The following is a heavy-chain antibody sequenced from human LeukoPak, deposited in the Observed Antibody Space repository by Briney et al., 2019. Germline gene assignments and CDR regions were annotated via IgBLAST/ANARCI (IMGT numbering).Heavy chain of an antibody. D-gene: IGHD3-3*01. CDR1: GFTFSSYH. Sequence: GGSLRLSCVVSGFTFSSYHMNWVRQAPGKGLEWVSYISDSSTTIYYADSVKGRFTISRDNAKNSLYLQMNSLRAEDTAVYYCARDRGGAYDFWSGYYTGYFDYWGQGTLVPVSS. V-gene: IGHV3-48*01. J-gene: IGHJ4*02. CDR3: ARDRGGAYDFWSGYYTGYFDY. CDR2: ISDSSTTI.